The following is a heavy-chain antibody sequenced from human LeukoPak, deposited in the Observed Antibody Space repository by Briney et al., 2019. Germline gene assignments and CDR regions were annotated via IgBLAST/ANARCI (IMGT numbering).Heavy chain of an antibody. D-gene: IGHD2-8*02. J-gene: IGHJ4*02. Sequence: GSLRLSCAASGFTFSSYAMSWVRQAPGKGLEWVSTISGSGGSTYYADSVKGRFTISRDNSKDTLYLQMNSLRAEDTAVYYCARNSYWREFDYWGRGTLVTVSS. V-gene: IGHV3-23*01. CDR2: ISGSGGST. CDR1: GFTFSSYA. CDR3: ARNSYWREFDY.